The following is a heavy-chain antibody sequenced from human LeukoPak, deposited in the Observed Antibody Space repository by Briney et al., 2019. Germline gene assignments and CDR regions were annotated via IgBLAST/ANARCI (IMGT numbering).Heavy chain of an antibody. V-gene: IGHV1-69*01. CDR3: ARSSTVSSPFDP. CDR2: ITPPFGTA. J-gene: IGHJ5*02. CDR1: GGTFSKYT. Sequence: ASVKVSCKASGGTFSKYTISWVRQRPGQGLEWMGGITPPFGTANYAQKFQGRVTITADESTSTAYMELSSLTSEDTAVYYCARSSTVSSPFDPWGQGTLVTVSS. D-gene: IGHD4-11*01.